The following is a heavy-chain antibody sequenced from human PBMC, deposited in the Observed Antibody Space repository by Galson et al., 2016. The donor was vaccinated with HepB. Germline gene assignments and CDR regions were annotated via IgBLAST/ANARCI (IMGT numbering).Heavy chain of an antibody. V-gene: IGHV1-3*01. D-gene: IGHD6-13*01. J-gene: IGHJ5*02. CDR2: INAGNGDT. CDR3: ARGGGGVAAAGNHWFDP. Sequence: SVKVSCKASGYTFTNYAIHWVRQAPGQRLEWMGWINAGNGDTKYSQKFQGRVTITRDTSATTAYMELSSLTSEDTAVYYCARGGGGVAAAGNHWFDPWGQGTLVTVAS. CDR1: GYTFTNYA.